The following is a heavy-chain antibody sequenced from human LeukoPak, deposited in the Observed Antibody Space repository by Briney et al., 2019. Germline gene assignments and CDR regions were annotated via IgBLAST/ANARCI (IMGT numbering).Heavy chain of an antibody. J-gene: IGHJ4*02. D-gene: IGHD3-16*01. CDR2: ISRDGGDS. CDR3: AKDGGKVDPMEY. V-gene: IGHV3-23*01. CDR1: GFNFGRSA. Sequence: GGSLRLSCAASGFNFGRSAMSWVRQAPGKGLQWVAAISRDGGDSYYTDSIKGRFTVSRDNSKSTPHLQMNSLTAEDSAIYYCAKDGGKVDPMEYWGPGTLVTVSS.